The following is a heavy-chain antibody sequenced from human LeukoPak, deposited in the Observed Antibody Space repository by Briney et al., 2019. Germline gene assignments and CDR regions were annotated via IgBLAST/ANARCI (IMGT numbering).Heavy chain of an antibody. CDR3: ARGNCSSTSCYWRRGRFDP. V-gene: IGHV4-34*01. Sequence: PSETLSLTCAVYGGSFSGYYWSWIRQPPGKGLEWIGEINHSGSTNYNPSLKSRVTISVDTSKNQFSLKLSSVTAADTAVYYCARGNCSSTSCYWRRGRFDPWGQGTLVTVSS. D-gene: IGHD2-2*01. CDR1: GGSFSGYY. CDR2: INHSGST. J-gene: IGHJ5*02.